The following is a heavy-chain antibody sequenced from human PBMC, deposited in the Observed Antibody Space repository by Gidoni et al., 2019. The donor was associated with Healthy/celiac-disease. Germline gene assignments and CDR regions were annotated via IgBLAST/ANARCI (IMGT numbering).Heavy chain of an antibody. CDR2: ITYDERNK. CDR1: GFTFSSSG. CDR3: AKDVRIFYYYMDV. Sequence: QVQLVESGGGVVQPGRSLRLSCAAPGFTFSSSGMLWVRQAPGKGLEWVAVITYDERNKYYADSVKGRFTISRDNSKNTLYLQMDSLRAEDTAVYYCAKDVRIFYYYMDVWGKGTTVTVSS. J-gene: IGHJ6*03. D-gene: IGHD3-9*01. V-gene: IGHV3-30*18.